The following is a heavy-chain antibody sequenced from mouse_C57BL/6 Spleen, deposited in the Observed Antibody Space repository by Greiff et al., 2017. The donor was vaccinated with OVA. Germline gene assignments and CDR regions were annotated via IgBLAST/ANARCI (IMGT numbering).Heavy chain of an antibody. D-gene: IGHD1-1*01. CDR3: TTTTVVFDY. CDR1: GFNIKDDY. Sequence: VQLQQSGAELVRPGASVKLSCTASGFNIKDDYMHWVKQRPEQGLEWIGWIDPENGATEYASKFQGKATITADTSSNTAYLQLSSLTSEDTAVYYCTTTTVVFDYWGLGTTLTVSS. CDR2: IDPENGAT. J-gene: IGHJ2*01. V-gene: IGHV14-4*01.